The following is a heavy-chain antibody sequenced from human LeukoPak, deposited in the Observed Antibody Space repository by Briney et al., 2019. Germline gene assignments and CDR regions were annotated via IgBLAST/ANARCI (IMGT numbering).Heavy chain of an antibody. Sequence: SSETLSLTCTVSGGSVSSYYWSWIRRPPGRGLEWIAYLSHSGSSDSNPSLTSRVTTLVDTSKNQFSLKLTSVTAADTAVYYCARARYANAWYAFDIWGHGAMVTVSS. J-gene: IGHJ3*02. D-gene: IGHD2-2*01. CDR3: ARARYANAWYAFDI. CDR2: LSHSGSS. V-gene: IGHV4-59*02. CDR1: GGSVSSYY.